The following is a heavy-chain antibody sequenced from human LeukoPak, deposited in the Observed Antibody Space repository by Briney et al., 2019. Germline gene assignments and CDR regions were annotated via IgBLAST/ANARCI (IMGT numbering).Heavy chain of an antibody. D-gene: IGHD3-10*02. V-gene: IGHV3-48*03. CDR1: GFTLSSYE. CDR3: AELGITMIGGV. CDR2: ISSSGSTI. J-gene: IGHJ6*04. Sequence: PGGCLRLSCAASGFTLSSYEMNWVRQAPGKGLEWVSYISSSGSTIYYADSVKGRFTIPRDNAKNSLYLQMNSLRAEDTAVYYCAELGITMIGGVWGKGTTVTISS.